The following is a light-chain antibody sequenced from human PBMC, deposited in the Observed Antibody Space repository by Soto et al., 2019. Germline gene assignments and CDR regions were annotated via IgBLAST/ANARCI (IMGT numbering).Light chain of an antibody. CDR3: QQSQSTPLT. CDR2: GAS. J-gene: IGKJ4*01. Sequence: DIQVIQSPSSLSASVGDRVTITCRAKMRISNYLNWYQQKPGKAPKLLISGASTLQSGVPSRFSGSGSGADFTLTISSLQPDDFATYYCQQSQSTPLTFGGGTKLEIK. V-gene: IGKV1-39*01. CDR1: MRISNY.